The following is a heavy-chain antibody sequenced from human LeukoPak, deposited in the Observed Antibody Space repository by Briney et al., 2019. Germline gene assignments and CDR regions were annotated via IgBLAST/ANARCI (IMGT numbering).Heavy chain of an antibody. Sequence: SETLSLTCTVSGGSISSGGYYWNWIRQHPGKGLEWIGNIYYTGNTYYNPSLKSRVTISVDTSKNRFSLMLSSVTVADTAVYYCARGVMYWGQGTLVTVSS. J-gene: IGHJ4*02. D-gene: IGHD3-16*01. V-gene: IGHV4-31*03. CDR3: ARGVMY. CDR2: IYYTGNT. CDR1: GGSISSGGYY.